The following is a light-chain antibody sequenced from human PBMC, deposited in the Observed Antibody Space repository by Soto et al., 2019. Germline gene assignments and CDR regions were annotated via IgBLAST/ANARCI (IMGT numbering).Light chain of an antibody. J-gene: IGLJ1*01. CDR3: GSYAGGNNPYV. CDR1: SSDVGAYIY. Sequence: QSVLTQPPSASGSPGQSVTISCTGTSSDVGAYIYVSWYQHHPGKAPKLIIYEVTKRPSGVPYRFSGSKSGDTASLTVSGLQAEDEADYYCGSYAGGNNPYVFGTGTKVTVL. CDR2: EVT. V-gene: IGLV2-8*01.